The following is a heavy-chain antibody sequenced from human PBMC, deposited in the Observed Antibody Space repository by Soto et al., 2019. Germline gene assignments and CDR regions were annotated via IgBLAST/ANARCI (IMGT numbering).Heavy chain of an antibody. CDR1: GDRFTNYW. CDR2: IFPGDSET. D-gene: IGHD3-3*01. J-gene: IGHJ6*02. CDR3: ERQDDSGVDV. V-gene: IGHV5-51*01. Sequence: PGESLKISCKGSGDRFTNYWIGWVRQMPGNGLEWMGIIFPGDSETRYRPSFQGHVTISADKSISTAYLQWSSLKASDTALYYCERQDDSGVDVWGQGTTVTVSS.